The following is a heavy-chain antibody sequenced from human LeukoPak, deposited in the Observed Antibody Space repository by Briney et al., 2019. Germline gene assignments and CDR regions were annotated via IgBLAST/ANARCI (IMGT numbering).Heavy chain of an antibody. J-gene: IGHJ5*02. CDR3: IAFGDSNH. Sequence: GGSLRLSCAASGLTGSHNYVSWVRQAPGKGLEWVSAIHTSGDTCYADSVKGRFAISRDTSKNTLYLQINSLRVEDTAVYYCIAFGDSNHWGQGTLVTVSS. V-gene: IGHV3-53*01. CDR2: IHTSGDT. CDR1: GLTGSHNY. D-gene: IGHD4-17*01.